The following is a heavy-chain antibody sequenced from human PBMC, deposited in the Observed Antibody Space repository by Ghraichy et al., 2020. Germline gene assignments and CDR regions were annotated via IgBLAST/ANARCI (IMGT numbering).Heavy chain of an antibody. V-gene: IGHV3-49*03. J-gene: IGHJ4*02. D-gene: IGHD6-19*01. CDR3: TKSRGSGWYFDY. Sequence: GGSLRLSCTASGFTFGDYAMSWFRQAPGKGLEWVGFIRSNTYGGTTEYAASVKGRFTISRDDSKSIAYLQMNSLKTEDTAVYYCTKSRGSGWYFDYWGQGTLVTVSS. CDR1: GFTFGDYA. CDR2: IRSNTYGGTT.